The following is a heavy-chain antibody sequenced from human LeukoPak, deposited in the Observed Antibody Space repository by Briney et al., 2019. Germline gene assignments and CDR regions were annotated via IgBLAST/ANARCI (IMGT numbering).Heavy chain of an antibody. D-gene: IGHD2-15*01. Sequence: GGSLRLSCAASGLTFSSYGMHWVRQAPGKGLEWVAVIWYDGSNKYYADSVKGRFTISRDNSKNTLYLQMNSLRAEDTAVYYCARDAVVVAATYYFDYWGQGTLVTVSS. CDR2: IWYDGSNK. V-gene: IGHV3-33*01. CDR1: GLTFSSYG. CDR3: ARDAVVVAATYYFDY. J-gene: IGHJ4*02.